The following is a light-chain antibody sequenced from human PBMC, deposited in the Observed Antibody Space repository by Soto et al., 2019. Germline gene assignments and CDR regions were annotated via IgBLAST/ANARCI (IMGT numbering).Light chain of an antibody. CDR3: QVWDSSSDHVV. CDR2: YDS. CDR1: KIGSKS. Sequence: SYELTQPPSVSVAPGKTARITCGGNKIGSKSVHWYQQKPGQAPVLVIYYDSDRPSGIPERFSGSNSGNTATLTISRVEAGDEADYYCQVWDSSSDHVVFGERTKLTLL. V-gene: IGLV3-21*04. J-gene: IGLJ2*01.